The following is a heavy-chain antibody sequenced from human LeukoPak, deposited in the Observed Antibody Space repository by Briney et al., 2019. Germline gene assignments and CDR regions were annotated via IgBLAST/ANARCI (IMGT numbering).Heavy chain of an antibody. CDR3: ARDRLTAAAGDNWFDP. CDR2: ISAYNGNT. J-gene: IGHJ5*02. CDR1: GYTFTSYG. Sequence: ASVKVSCKASGYTFTSYGISWVRQAPGQGLEWMGCISAYNGNTNYAQKLQGRVTMTTDTSTSTAYMELRSLRSDDTAVYYCARDRLTAAAGDNWFDPWGQGTLVTVSS. D-gene: IGHD6-25*01. V-gene: IGHV1-18*01.